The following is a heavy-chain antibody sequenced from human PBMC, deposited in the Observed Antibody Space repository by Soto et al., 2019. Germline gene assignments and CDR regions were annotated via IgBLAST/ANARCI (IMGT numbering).Heavy chain of an antibody. CDR1: GFNFGTYA. V-gene: IGHV3-23*01. J-gene: IGHJ6*03. Sequence: EVQLLASGGGLVQPGGSLRLACAASGFNFGTYAMGWVRQAPGRGLEWVSSAGSGASRYYADSVRGRFTVSRDTSKSTLHLEMSSLRAEVTALYYCVKFRGQAYSYYHMDVWGKGTRVTVSS. CDR3: VKFRGQAYSYYHMDV. CDR2: SAGSGASR.